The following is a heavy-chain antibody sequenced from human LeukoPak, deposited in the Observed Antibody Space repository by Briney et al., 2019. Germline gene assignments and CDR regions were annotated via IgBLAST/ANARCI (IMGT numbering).Heavy chain of an antibody. CDR2: IYSGGST. J-gene: IGHJ6*02. CDR1: GFTVSSNY. CDR3: ARDPTDDILTGYYFYYGMDV. V-gene: IGHV3-66*01. Sequence: GGSLRLSCAASGFTVSSNYMSWVRQAPGKGLEWVSVIYSGGSTYYADSVKGRFTISRDNSKNTLYLQMNSLRAEDTAVYYCARDPTDDILTGYYFYYGMDVWGQGTTVTVSS. D-gene: IGHD3-9*01.